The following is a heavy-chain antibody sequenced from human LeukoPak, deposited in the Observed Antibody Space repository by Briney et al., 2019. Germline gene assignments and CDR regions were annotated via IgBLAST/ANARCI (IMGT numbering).Heavy chain of an antibody. V-gene: IGHV3-7*01. CDR1: GFTFSSYW. J-gene: IGHJ4*02. Sequence: GGSLRLSCAASGFTFSSYWMGWVRQAPGKGLEWVANIKQDGSEKYYVDSVKGRFTISRDNAKNSLYLQMNSLRAEDTAVYYCARDSDYYYDSSYFDYWGQGTLVTVSS. CDR3: ARDSDYYYDSSYFDY. D-gene: IGHD3-22*01. CDR2: IKQDGSEK.